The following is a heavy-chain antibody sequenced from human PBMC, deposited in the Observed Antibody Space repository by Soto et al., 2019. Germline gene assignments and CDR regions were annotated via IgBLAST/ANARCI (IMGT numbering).Heavy chain of an antibody. CDR2: VYHTGRT. D-gene: IGHD3-3*01. J-gene: IGHJ4*02. CDR1: GGAFKSGSYS. Sequence: QVQLQESGPGLVKPSETLSLTCTVSGGAFKSGSYSWSWIRQPSGKGLEWIGYVYHTGRTSYNPSLKGRVSISMDTSKNQFSLNLASVTAADTAVYFCARDFAYFDSWGQGTLVTVSS. V-gene: IGHV4-61*01. CDR3: ARDFAYFDS.